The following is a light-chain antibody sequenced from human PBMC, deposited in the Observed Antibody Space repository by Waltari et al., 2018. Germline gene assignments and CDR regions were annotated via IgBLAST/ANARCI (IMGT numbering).Light chain of an antibody. J-gene: IGKJ4*01. CDR3: QHYENWPHT. CDR1: QSVDSH. CDR2: VAS. Sequence: EIVMTQSPATLSVSPGERANLSCRASQSVDSHVAWYNQEPVQAPRLLIYVASTRATDIPAMFSVCRSGTEFTLTISSLQSEDSGVYYCQHYENWPHTFGGGTKVEIK. V-gene: IGKV3-15*01.